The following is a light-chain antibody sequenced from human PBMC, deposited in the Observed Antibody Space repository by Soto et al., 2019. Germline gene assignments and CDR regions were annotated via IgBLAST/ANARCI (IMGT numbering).Light chain of an antibody. CDR2: LNSDGSH. Sequence: QLVLTQSPSAPASLGASVKLTCTLSSGHSSYAIAWHQQQPEKGPRYLMKLNSDGSHSKGDGIPDRFSGSSSGAERYLTISSLQSEDEADYYCQTWGTGIRVFGTGTKVTV. J-gene: IGLJ1*01. V-gene: IGLV4-69*01. CDR3: QTWGTGIRV. CDR1: SGHSSYA.